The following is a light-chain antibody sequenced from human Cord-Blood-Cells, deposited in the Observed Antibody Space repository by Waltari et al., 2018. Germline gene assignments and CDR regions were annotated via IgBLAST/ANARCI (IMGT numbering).Light chain of an antibody. CDR3: QQSYSTLFT. Sequence: DIQMTQSPSSLSASVGDSVTITCRASQSISSYLNWYQQKPGKAPKLLIYAASSLQSGVPSRFSGSGSGTDFTLTISSLQPEDFATYYCQQSYSTLFTFGGGTKVEIK. J-gene: IGKJ4*01. V-gene: IGKV1-39*01. CDR2: AAS. CDR1: QSISSY.